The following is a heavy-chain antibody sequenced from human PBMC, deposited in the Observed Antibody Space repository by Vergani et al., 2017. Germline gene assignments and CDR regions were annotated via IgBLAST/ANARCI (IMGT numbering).Heavy chain of an antibody. Sequence: VQLQESGPGLVKSSETLSLTCSVAFVSIRNLYCNWIRQPPGKGLEWIGSIHYSENTNYNPSLKTRVTISVDTSKNQFSLTLTSVTAADTAVYYCASDTHSGQRADRWGQGILVTVTS. V-gene: IGHV4-59*11. J-gene: IGHJ5*02. CDR3: ASDTHSGQRADR. D-gene: IGHD6-19*01. CDR2: IHYSENT. CDR1: FVSIRNLY.